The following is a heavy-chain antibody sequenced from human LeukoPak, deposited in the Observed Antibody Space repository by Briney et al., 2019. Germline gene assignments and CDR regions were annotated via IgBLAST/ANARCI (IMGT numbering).Heavy chain of an antibody. CDR2: INHSGST. CDR1: GGSFSGYY. Sequence: PSETLSLTCAVHGGSFSGYYWSWIRQPPGKGLEWIGEINHSGSTNYNPSLKSRVTISVDTSKNQFSLKLSSVTAADTAVYYCARGQDYGSGSYRYGYYYYGMDVWGQGTTVTVSS. J-gene: IGHJ6*02. D-gene: IGHD3-10*01. V-gene: IGHV4-34*01. CDR3: ARGQDYGSGSYRYGYYYYGMDV.